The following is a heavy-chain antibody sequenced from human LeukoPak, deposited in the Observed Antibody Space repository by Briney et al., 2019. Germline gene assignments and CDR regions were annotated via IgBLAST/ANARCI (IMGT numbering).Heavy chain of an antibody. CDR1: GFTFDDYA. D-gene: IGHD6-6*01. CDR3: ARAVCPAIKFCDSSYFMDV. Sequence: GGSLRLSCAASGFTFDDYAMHCVREAPGKGLEWVSLVSGDGGSTYYADSVRGRFTISRDNAKNSLYLQMNSLRAEDTALYYCARAVCPAIKFCDSSYFMDVWGKGTTVNVS. J-gene: IGHJ6*03. V-gene: IGHV3-43*02. CDR2: VSGDGGST.